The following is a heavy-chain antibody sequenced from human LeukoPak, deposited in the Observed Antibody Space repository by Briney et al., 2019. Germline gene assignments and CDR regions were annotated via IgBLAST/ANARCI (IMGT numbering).Heavy chain of an antibody. CDR1: GGSISSYY. CDR2: IYYSGST. D-gene: IGHD3-10*01. CDR3: ARGRRYYGSPGAFDI. V-gene: IGHV4-59*01. Sequence: SETLSLTCTVSGGSISSYYWSWIRQPPGKGLEWIGYIYYSGSTNYNPSLKSRVTISVDTSKNQFSLKPSSVTAADAAVYYCARGRRYYGSPGAFDIWGQGTMVTVSS. J-gene: IGHJ3*02.